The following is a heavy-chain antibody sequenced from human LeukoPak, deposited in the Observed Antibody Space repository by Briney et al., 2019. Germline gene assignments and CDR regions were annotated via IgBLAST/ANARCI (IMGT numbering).Heavy chain of an antibody. V-gene: IGHV3-48*02. CDR3: ARASPSGYDY. D-gene: IGHD3-22*01. J-gene: IGHJ4*02. CDR1: GFTFSTFG. CDR2: IGSGSSPI. Sequence: PGGSLRLSCVASGFTFSTFGMNWVRQAPGKGLEWVSYIGSGSSPIYYAASVKGRFTMSRDNAKNSLYLQMNSLRDEDAAVYYCARASPSGYDYWGPGILGPVSS.